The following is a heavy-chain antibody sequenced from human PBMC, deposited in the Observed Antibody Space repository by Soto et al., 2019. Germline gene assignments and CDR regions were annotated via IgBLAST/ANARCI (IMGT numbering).Heavy chain of an antibody. D-gene: IGHD1-1*01. CDR2: IVSSEAKT. J-gene: IGHJ1*01. V-gene: IGHV3-23*01. CDR1: TFSFASFS. CDR3: ANWNDLDF. Sequence: PGGSLTPSCTTFTFSFASFSLTSGSKATEQALKWHESIVSSEAKTQYADYMKGRISRSKDTSRNTGYLQMNNLRADDTAIYYCANWNDLDFWGQGTRVTVPS.